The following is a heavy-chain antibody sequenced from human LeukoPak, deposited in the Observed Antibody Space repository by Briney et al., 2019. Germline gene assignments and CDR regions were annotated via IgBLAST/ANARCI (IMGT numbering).Heavy chain of an antibody. D-gene: IGHD1-26*01. Sequence: ASVKVSCKASGYTFSGYYMHWVRQAPGQGLEWMGIINPSGGSTSYAQKFQGRVTMTRDTSTSTVYMELSSLRSEDTAVYYCARDHLGATGYWGQGTLVTVSS. CDR3: ARDHLGATGY. V-gene: IGHV1-46*01. CDR1: GYTFSGYY. J-gene: IGHJ4*02. CDR2: INPSGGST.